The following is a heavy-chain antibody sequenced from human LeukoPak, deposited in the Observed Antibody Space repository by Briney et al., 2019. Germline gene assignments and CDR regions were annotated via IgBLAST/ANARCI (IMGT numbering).Heavy chain of an antibody. CDR3: VKNGWLDY. CDR2: ISTSGDST. V-gene: IGHV3-21*06. J-gene: IGHJ4*02. CDR1: GFTFSSQN. D-gene: IGHD6-19*01. Sequence: GGSLRLSCAASGFTFSSQNMNWARQAPGKGLEWVAYISTSGDSTKYADSVEGRFTISRDNAENSLYLLMNSLKVEDTAVYYCVKNGWLDYWGQGILVTVSS.